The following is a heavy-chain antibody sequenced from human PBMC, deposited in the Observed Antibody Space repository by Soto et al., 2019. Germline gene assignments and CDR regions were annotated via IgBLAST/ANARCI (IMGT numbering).Heavy chain of an antibody. D-gene: IGHD5-12*01. V-gene: IGHV5-51*01. CDR1: GYSFTSYW. CDR3: ARHNLELVATKSGMDV. J-gene: IGHJ6*02. Sequence: PGESLKISCKGSGYSFTSYWIGWVRQMPGKGLEWMGIIYPGDSDTRYSPSFQGQVTISADKSISTAYLQWSSLKASDTAMYYCARHNLELVATKSGMDVWGQGTTVTVSS. CDR2: IYPGDSDT.